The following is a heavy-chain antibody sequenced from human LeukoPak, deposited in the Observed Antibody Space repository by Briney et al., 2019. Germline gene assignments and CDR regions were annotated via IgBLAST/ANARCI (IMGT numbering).Heavy chain of an antibody. CDR1: GGSISSYY. V-gene: IGHV4-39*01. Sequence: PSETLSLTCTVSGGSISSYYWGWIRQPPGKGLEWIGSIYYSGSTYYNPSLKSRVTISVDTSKNQFSLKLSSVTAADTAVYYCARPPPIKVLWMATTGSDAFDIWGQGTMVTVSS. J-gene: IGHJ3*02. D-gene: IGHD5-12*01. CDR3: ARPPPIKVLWMATTGSDAFDI. CDR2: IYYSGST.